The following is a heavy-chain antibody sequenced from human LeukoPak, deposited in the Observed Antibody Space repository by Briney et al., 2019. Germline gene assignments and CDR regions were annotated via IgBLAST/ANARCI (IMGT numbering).Heavy chain of an antibody. CDR1: GYTFTSYG. J-gene: IGHJ6*03. V-gene: IGHV1-18*01. CDR2: ISAYNGNT. CDR3: AREGVVTRSHYYYYYMDV. Sequence: ASVKVSCKASGYTFTSYGISWVRQAPGQGLEWMGWISAYNGNTNYAQKLQGRVTMTTDTSTSTAYMELSSLRSEDTAVYYCAREGVVTRSHYYYYYMDVWGKGTTVTVSS. D-gene: IGHD2-15*01.